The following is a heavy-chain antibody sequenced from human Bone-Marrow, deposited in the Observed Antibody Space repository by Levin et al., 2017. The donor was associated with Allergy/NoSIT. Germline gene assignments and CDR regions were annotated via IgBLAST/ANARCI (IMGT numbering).Heavy chain of an antibody. J-gene: IGHJ4*02. V-gene: IGHV3-43*01. CDR1: GFTFYDYT. D-gene: IGHD6-25*01. CDR3: AKDRGGYAGFDS. Sequence: PGGSLRLSCAASGFTFYDYTIHWVRQGPGKGLEWVSLISWDGGYTDYADSVKGRFTISRDNSKNSLYLQMSSLTTEDTALYYCAKDRGGYAGFDSWGQGTLVTVSS. CDR2: ISWDGGYT.